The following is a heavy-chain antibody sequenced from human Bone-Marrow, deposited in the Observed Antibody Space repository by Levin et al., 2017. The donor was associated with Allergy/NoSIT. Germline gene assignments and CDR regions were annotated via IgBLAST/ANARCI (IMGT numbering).Heavy chain of an antibody. J-gene: IGHJ6*02. V-gene: IGHV3-21*04. D-gene: IGHD3-16*02. CDR2: ITSFSTYI. CDR3: VRGKGLAGVVDYYNNGLDV. CDR1: GFNFNSYS. Sequence: TAGGSLRLSCAASGFNFNSYSMNWVRQAPGKGLEWVSSITSFSTYIEYADSVKGRFTISRDNAKNSLLLQMTGLRAEDTAFYYCVRGKGLAGVVDYYNNGLDVWGQGTTVTVSS.